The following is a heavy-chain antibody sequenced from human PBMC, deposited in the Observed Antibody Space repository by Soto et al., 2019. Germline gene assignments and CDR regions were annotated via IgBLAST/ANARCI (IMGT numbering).Heavy chain of an antibody. J-gene: IGHJ5*02. D-gene: IGHD6-13*01. CDR3: ARGESFEAAALYNWFDP. CDR2: IYYSGST. V-gene: IGHV4-39*01. Sequence: SETLSLTCTVSGGSISSSSYYWGWIRQPPGKGLEWIGSIYYSGSTYYNPSLKSRVTISVDTSKNQFSLKLSSVTAADTAVYYCARGESFEAAALYNWFDPWGQGTLVTVSS. CDR1: GGSISSSSYY.